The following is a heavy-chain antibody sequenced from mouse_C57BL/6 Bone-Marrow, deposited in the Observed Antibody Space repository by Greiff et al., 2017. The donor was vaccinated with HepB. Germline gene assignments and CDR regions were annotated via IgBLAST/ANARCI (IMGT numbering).Heavy chain of an antibody. Sequence: VQLQQSGAGLVKPGASVTISCKASGYAFSSYWMNWVKQMPGKGLEWIGQIYPGAGDTNYNGKFKGKATLTADKSSSTAYMQRSSLTSEDAAVYFCARRDYYGSSYVYFDVWGTGTTVTVSS. J-gene: IGHJ1*03. CDR2: IYPGAGDT. V-gene: IGHV1-80*01. CDR1: GYAFSSYW. D-gene: IGHD1-1*01. CDR3: ARRDYYGSSYVYFDV.